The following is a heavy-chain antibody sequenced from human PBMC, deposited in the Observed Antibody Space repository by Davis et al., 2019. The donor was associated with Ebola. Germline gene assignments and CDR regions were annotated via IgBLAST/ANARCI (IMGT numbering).Heavy chain of an antibody. Sequence: GGSLRLSCSASGFTFSSYTMHWVRQAPGKGLGCVSAIRSDGINTYYADSVKGRFTISRDNSKNILYLQMSSLRAEDTAVYYCVKGIVGTAKVYWGQGTLVTVSS. CDR2: IRSDGINT. V-gene: IGHV3-64D*08. J-gene: IGHJ4*02. D-gene: IGHD1-26*01. CDR3: VKGIVGTAKVY. CDR1: GFTFSSYT.